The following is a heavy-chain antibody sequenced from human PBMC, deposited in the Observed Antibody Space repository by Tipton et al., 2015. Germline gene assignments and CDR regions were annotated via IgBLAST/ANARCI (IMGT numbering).Heavy chain of an antibody. J-gene: IGHJ3*02. CDR2: LSALGDTI. V-gene: IGHV3-48*03. Sequence: SLRLSCAASGFTISTHEMTWVRQAPGKGLEWISYLSALGDTIYYADSVRGRFTISRDDAKNSLYLQLNSLRVEDTAVYYCARGRNNAFDIWGQGTLVTVSS. CDR1: GFTISTHE. CDR3: ARGRNNAFDI.